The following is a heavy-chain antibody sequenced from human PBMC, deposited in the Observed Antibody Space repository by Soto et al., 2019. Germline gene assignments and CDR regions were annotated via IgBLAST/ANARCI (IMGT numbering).Heavy chain of an antibody. J-gene: IGHJ5*02. CDR2: INSDGSST. Sequence: GGSLRPSCAASGFTFSSYWMHWVRQAPGKGLVWVSRINSDGSSTSYADSVKGRFTISRDNAKNTLYLQMNSLRAEDTAVYYCARVVAEHYYGSGSPRSHWFDPWGQGTLVTVSS. CDR3: ARVVAEHYYGSGSPRSHWFDP. V-gene: IGHV3-74*01. CDR1: GFTFSSYW. D-gene: IGHD3-10*01.